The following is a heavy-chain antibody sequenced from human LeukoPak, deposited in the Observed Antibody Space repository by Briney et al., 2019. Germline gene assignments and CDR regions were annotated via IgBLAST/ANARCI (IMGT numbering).Heavy chain of an antibody. CDR1: GYTFTSYG. CDR2: ISAYNGNT. D-gene: IGHD3-16*01. CDR3: ARDPSYEGWFDL. V-gene: IGHV1-18*01. J-gene: IGHJ5*02. Sequence: GASVKVSCKASGYTFTSYGISWVRQAPGQGLEWMGWISAYNGNTNYAQKVQGRVTMTIDTSTRTAYMELRSLRSDDTAVYYCARDPSYEGWFDLWGQGTLVTVSS.